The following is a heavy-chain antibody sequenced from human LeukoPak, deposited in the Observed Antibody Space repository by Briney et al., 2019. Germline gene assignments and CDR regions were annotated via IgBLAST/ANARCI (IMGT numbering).Heavy chain of an antibody. CDR2: ISWNSRTI. CDR1: GFTFDDYA. J-gene: IGHJ3*01. V-gene: IGHV3-9*03. CDR3: AKGRDWRDAFDV. D-gene: IGHD3/OR15-3a*01. Sequence: GRSLRLSCAASGFTFDDYAMHWVRQAPGKGLEWVSGISWNSRTITYADSVRGRFTISRDNAKTSLYLQINSLRVEDMALYYCAKGRDWRDAFDVWGQGTMVTVSS.